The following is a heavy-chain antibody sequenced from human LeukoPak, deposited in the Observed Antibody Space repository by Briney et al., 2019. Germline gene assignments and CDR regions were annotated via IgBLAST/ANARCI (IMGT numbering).Heavy chain of an antibody. Sequence: SQTLSLTCTVSGGSISSGGYYWSWIRQPPGKGLEWIGYIYHSGNTYYNPSLKSRVTISVDRSKNQFSLKLSSVTAADTAVYYCARDRDRGRCWFDPWGQGTLVTVSS. J-gene: IGHJ5*02. V-gene: IGHV4-30-2*01. CDR1: GGSISSGGYY. D-gene: IGHD3-10*01. CDR3: ARDRDRGRCWFDP. CDR2: IYHSGNT.